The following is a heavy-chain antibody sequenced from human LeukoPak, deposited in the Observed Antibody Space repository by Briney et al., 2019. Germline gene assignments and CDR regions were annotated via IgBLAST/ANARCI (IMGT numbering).Heavy chain of an antibody. V-gene: IGHV4-34*01. CDR1: GASFSGYY. D-gene: IGHD6-13*01. CDR2: INHSGST. J-gene: IGHJ4*02. CDR3: ARHKQQLVRLRRYFDY. Sequence: SETLSLTCAVSGASFSGYYWSWIRQPPGKGLEWIGEINHSGSTNYNPSLKSRVTISVDTSKNQFSLKLSSVTAADTAVYYCARHKQQLVRLRRYFDYWGQGTLVTVSS.